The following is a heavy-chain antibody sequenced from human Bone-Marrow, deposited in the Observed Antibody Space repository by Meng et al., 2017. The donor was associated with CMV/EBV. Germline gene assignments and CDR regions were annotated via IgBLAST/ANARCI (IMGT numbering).Heavy chain of an antibody. V-gene: IGHV3-23*03. CDR1: GFTFSSYA. J-gene: IGHJ4*02. D-gene: IGHD6-6*01. Sequence: GESLKISCAASGFTFSSYAMSWVRQAPGKGLEWVSVIYSGGSSTYYADSVKGRFTISRDNSKNTLYLQMNSLRAEDTAVYYCAKRGAARVMSRKDYFDYWGQGTLVTVSS. CDR2: IYSGGSST. CDR3: AKRGAARVMSRKDYFDY.